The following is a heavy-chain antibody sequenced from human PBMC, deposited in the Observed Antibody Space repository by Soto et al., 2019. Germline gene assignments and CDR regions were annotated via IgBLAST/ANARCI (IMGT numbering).Heavy chain of an antibody. CDR2: ISGNGGST. CDR3: AKDRGSGSTSWYNGWFDP. D-gene: IGHD2-2*02. Sequence: PGGSLRLSCAASGFTFSSDAMTWVRQAPGKGLEWVSAISGNGGSTYYADSVKGRFTISRDNSKNTLYLQMNNLRAEDTAVYYSAKDRGSGSTSWYNGWFDPWGQGT. J-gene: IGHJ5*02. V-gene: IGHV3-23*01. CDR1: GFTFSSDA.